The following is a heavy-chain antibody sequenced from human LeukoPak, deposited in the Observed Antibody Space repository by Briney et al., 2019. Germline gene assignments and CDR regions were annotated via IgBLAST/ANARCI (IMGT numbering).Heavy chain of an antibody. J-gene: IGHJ6*02. CDR1: GFTFSNAW. Sequence: GGSLRLSCAASGFTFSNAWMSWVRQAPGKGLEWVGRIKSKTDGGTTDYAAPVKGRFTISRGDSKNTLYLQMNSLKTEDTAVYYCTTSGGFAAAAVDGMDVWGQGTTVTVSS. CDR2: IKSKTDGGTT. CDR3: TTSGGFAAAAVDGMDV. D-gene: IGHD6-13*01. V-gene: IGHV3-15*01.